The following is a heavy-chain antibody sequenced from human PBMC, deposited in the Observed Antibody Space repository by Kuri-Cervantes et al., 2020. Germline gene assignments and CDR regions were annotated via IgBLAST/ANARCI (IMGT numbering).Heavy chain of an antibody. CDR2: ISYDGSNK. Sequence: GESLKISCAASGFTFSSYAMHWVRQAPGKGLEWVAVISYDGSNKYYADSVKGRFTISRDNSKNTLYLQMNSLRAEDTAVYYCAEGSGALYFGYWGQGTLVTVSS. CDR3: AEGSGALYFGY. V-gene: IGHV3-30-3*01. CDR1: GFTFSSYA. D-gene: IGHD3-10*01. J-gene: IGHJ4*02.